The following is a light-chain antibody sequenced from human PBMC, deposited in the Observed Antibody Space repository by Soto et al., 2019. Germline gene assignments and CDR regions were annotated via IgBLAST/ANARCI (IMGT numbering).Light chain of an antibody. Sequence: LSASIGDRVAITCRASDNIGPWVAWYQQKPGKAPKLLIYKASTLETGAPSRFAGSGSGTGFTLTITRLQPDDFATYYCQHYNSYSRTFGQGTKVDIK. CDR2: KAS. J-gene: IGKJ1*01. CDR3: QHYNSYSRT. CDR1: DNIGPW. V-gene: IGKV1-5*03.